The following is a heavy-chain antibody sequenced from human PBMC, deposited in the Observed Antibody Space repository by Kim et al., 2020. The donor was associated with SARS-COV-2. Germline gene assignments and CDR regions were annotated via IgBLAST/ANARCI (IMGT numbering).Heavy chain of an antibody. CDR3: ARTGDGHNPTPGY. V-gene: IGHV4-34*01. J-gene: IGHJ4*02. CDR2: INHSGDT. D-gene: IGHD1-26*01. Sequence: SETLSLTCAVYVGSFSGYFWSWIRQPPGKGLEWIGEINHSGDTNYNASLRSRVTISVDTSKNQFSLKLSSVTAADTAIYYCARTGDGHNPTPGYWGRGTPVTVSS. CDR1: VGSFSGYF.